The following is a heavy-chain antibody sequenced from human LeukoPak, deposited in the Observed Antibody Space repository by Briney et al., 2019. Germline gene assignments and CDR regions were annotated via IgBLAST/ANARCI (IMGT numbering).Heavy chain of an antibody. D-gene: IGHD3-22*01. CDR1: GGSISSSSYY. CDR3: TREAVNSGYYYRNGYSPYFDY. Sequence: SETLSLTCTVSGGSISSSSYYWGWSRQPPGKGLEWSGSIYYSGSTYYNPSLKSRVTISVDTSKNQFSLKLSSVTAADTAVYYCTREAVNSGYYYRNGYSPYFDYWGQGTLVTVSS. J-gene: IGHJ4*02. CDR2: IYYSGST. V-gene: IGHV4-39*07.